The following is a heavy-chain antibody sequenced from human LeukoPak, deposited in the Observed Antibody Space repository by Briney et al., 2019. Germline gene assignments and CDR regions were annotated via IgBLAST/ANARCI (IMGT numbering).Heavy chain of an antibody. CDR2: IYPGDPDT. D-gene: IGHD5-18*01. CDR3: ARRGGYSYGSFEIDY. V-gene: IGHV5-51*01. J-gene: IGHJ4*02. CDR1: GYSFTSYW. Sequence: GESLKISCKGSGYSFTSYWIGWVRQMPGKGLEWMGIIYPGDPDTRYSPSFQGQVTISADKSISTAYLQWSSLKASDTAMYYCARRGGYSYGSFEIDYWGQGTLVTVSS.